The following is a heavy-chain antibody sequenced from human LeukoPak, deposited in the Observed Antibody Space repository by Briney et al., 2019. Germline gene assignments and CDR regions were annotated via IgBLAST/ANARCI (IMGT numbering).Heavy chain of an antibody. Sequence: GGSLRLSCAASGFTFSSYGMHWVRQAPGKGLEWVAFIRYDGSNKYYADSVKGRFTISRDNSKNTLYLQMNSLRAEDTAVYYCETGVVIYRDYWGQGTLVTVSS. J-gene: IGHJ4*02. V-gene: IGHV3-30*02. CDR2: IRYDGSNK. CDR1: GFTFSSYG. CDR3: ETGVVIYRDY. D-gene: IGHD3-3*01.